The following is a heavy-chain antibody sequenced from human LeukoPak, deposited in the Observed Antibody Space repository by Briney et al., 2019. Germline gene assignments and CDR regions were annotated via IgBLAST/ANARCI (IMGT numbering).Heavy chain of an antibody. D-gene: IGHD6-13*01. CDR3: AKGWYSSSWYSDDAFDI. CDR2: ISGSGGST. J-gene: IGHJ3*02. Sequence: GGSLRLSCAASGFTFSSYAMSWVRQAPGKGLEWVSAISGSGGSTYYADSVKGRFTISRDNSKNTLYLQVNSLRAEDTAVYYCAKGWYSSSWYSDDAFDIWGQGTMVTVSS. V-gene: IGHV3-23*01. CDR1: GFTFSSYA.